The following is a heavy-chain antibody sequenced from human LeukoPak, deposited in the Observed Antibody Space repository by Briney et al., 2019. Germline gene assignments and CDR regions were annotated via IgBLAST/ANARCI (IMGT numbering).Heavy chain of an antibody. CDR3: ARGTLWMDY. J-gene: IGHJ4*02. V-gene: IGHV4-59*01. Sequence: SETLSLTCTVSGGSISSYYWSWIRQPPGKGLEWIGYIYYSGSTNYNPSLKSRVTISVDTSKNQFSLNLTSVTAADTAVYYCARGTLWMDYWGQGTLVTVSS. D-gene: IGHD2/OR15-2a*01. CDR2: IYYSGST. CDR1: GGSISSYY.